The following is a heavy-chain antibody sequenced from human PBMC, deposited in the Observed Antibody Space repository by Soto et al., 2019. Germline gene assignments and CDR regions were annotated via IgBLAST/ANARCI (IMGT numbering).Heavy chain of an antibody. CDR2: IYPGDSDT. D-gene: IGHD3-9*01. V-gene: IGHV5-51*01. CDR1: GYSFTSYW. CDR3: ARQADILTGYPDY. Sequence: GESLKISCKGSGYSFTSYWIGWVRQMPGKGLELMVIIYPGDSDTRYSPSFQGQVTISADKSISTAYLQWSSLKYSDTVMYYCARQADILTGYPDYWGQGTPVTVS. J-gene: IGHJ4*02.